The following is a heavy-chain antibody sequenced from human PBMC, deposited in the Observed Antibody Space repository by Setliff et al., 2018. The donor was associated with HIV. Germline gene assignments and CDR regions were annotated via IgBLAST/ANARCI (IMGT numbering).Heavy chain of an antibody. CDR2: IWPDDSDT. CDR1: GYTFTNYW. CDR3: ARAKFSTGGPLGI. D-gene: IGHD7-27*01. Sequence: GESLKISCKASGYTFTNYWVGWVRQMPGNGLEWMGLIWPDDSDTIYSPSFQGQVTMSADKSISTAYLQWSSLRAPDTAMYYCARAKFSTGGPLGIWGQGTLVTVSS. V-gene: IGHV5-51*01. J-gene: IGHJ4*03.